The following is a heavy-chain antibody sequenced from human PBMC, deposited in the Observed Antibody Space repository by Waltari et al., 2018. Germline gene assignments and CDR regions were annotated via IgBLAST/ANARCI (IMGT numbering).Heavy chain of an antibody. CDR2: IWDEGSNK. Sequence: QVQLVESGGGVVQPGRSLRLSCAASGFTFSSYGMHWVRQAPGKGLEWVAVIWDEGSNKYYADSGKGRFTSYRDNSKNTLYLQMNSRRAEDTAGYYCARGRWGSWSNYYGMDVWGQGTTVTVSS. CDR1: GFTFSSYG. J-gene: IGHJ6*02. CDR3: ARGRWGSWSNYYGMDV. V-gene: IGHV3-33*01. D-gene: IGHD6-13*01.